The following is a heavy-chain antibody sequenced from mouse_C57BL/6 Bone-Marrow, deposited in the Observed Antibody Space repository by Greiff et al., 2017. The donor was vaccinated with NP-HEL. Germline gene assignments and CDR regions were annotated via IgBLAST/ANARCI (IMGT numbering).Heavy chain of an antibody. Sequence: EVNVVESGGDLVKPGGSLKLSCAASGFTFSSYGMSWVRQTPDKRLEWVATISSGGSYTYYPDSVKGRFTISRDNAKNTLYLQMSSLKSEDTAMYYCASNWYFDYWGQGTTLTVSS. V-gene: IGHV5-6*01. CDR3: ASNWYFDY. D-gene: IGHD4-1*02. CDR2: ISSGGSYT. CDR1: GFTFSSYG. J-gene: IGHJ2*01.